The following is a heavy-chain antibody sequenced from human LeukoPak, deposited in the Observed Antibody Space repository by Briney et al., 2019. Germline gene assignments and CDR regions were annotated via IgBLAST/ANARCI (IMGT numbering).Heavy chain of an antibody. D-gene: IGHD2-2*02. CDR2: ISSSSNSI. CDR1: GFPLSSYE. J-gene: IGHJ3*02. Sequence: GGSLRLSCAASGFPLSSYEMNWVSQAPGKGLEWVSYISSSSNSIFYADSVKGRFTLCRDNAKNSLYLEMNSLRGEDTAVYYCARDFLYRVFDIWGQGKRVSVST. V-gene: IGHV3-48*03. CDR3: ARDFLYRVFDI.